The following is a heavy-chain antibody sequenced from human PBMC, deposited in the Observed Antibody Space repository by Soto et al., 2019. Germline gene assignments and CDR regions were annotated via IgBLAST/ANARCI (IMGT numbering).Heavy chain of an antibody. Sequence: SETLSLTCTVSGGSISSYYWSWIRQPPGKGLEWIGYIYYSGSTNYNPSLKSRVTISVDTSKNQFSLKLSSVTPADTAVYYCARALGAMVDYWGQGTLVTVSS. V-gene: IGHV4-59*01. CDR2: IYYSGST. CDR3: ARALGAMVDY. J-gene: IGHJ4*02. CDR1: GGSISSYY. D-gene: IGHD5-18*01.